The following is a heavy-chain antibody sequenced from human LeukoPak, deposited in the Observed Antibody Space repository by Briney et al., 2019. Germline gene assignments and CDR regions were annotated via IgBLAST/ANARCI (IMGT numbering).Heavy chain of an antibody. J-gene: IGHJ4*02. CDR2: IWYDGSNK. Sequence: GGSLRLSCAASGFTFSSYGMHWVRQAPGKGLEWVAVIWYDGSNKYYADSVKGRFTISRDNSKNTLYLQMNSLRAEDTAVYYCARGFHLWELRPFDYWGQGTLVTVSS. CDR1: GFTFSSYG. V-gene: IGHV3-33*01. D-gene: IGHD1-26*01. CDR3: ARGFHLWELRPFDY.